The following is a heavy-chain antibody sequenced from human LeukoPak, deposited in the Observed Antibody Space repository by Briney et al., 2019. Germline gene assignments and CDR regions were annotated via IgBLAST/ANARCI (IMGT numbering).Heavy chain of an antibody. CDR1: GYTFTSYD. Sequence: ASVKVSCKASGYTFTSYDINWVRQATGQGLEWMGWMNPNSGNTGYAQKFQGRVTMTRNTSISTANMELSSLRSKDTAVYYCARGPMGDSSGYYYVNYWGQGTLVTVSS. D-gene: IGHD3-22*01. CDR2: MNPNSGNT. J-gene: IGHJ4*02. CDR3: ARGPMGDSSGYYYVNY. V-gene: IGHV1-8*01.